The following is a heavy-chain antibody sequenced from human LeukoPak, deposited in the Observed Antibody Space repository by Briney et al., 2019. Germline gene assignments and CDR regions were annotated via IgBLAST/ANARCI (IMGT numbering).Heavy chain of an antibody. D-gene: IGHD3-10*01. CDR3: ARQGTAYYYYYYMDV. V-gene: IGHV4-39*01. J-gene: IGHJ6*03. Sequence: PSETLSLTCTVSGGSVSSSSYYWGWIRQPPGKGLEWIGSIYYSGSTYYNPSLKSRVTISVDTSKNQFSLKLSSVTAADTAVYYCARQGTAYYYYYYMDVWGKGTTVTISS. CDR1: GGSVSSSSYY. CDR2: IYYSGST.